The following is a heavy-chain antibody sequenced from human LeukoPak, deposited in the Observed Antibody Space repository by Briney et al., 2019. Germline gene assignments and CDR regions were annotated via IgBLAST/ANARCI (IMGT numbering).Heavy chain of an antibody. D-gene: IGHD2-15*01. CDR2: IIPSLDVA. V-gene: IGHV1-69*04. J-gene: IGHJ4*02. CDR1: GDTFVPYT. CDR3: ARDHCSPGTCLGGH. Sequence: SVKVSCKASGDTFVPYTFSWVRQAPGQGLEWIGRIIPSLDVANYAQKFQGRVTLSVDRDTATTYMEVTSLRPEDTAIYYCARDHCSPGTCLGGHWGQGTLVTVSS.